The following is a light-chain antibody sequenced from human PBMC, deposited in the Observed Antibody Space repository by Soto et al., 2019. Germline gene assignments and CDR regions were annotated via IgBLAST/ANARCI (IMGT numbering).Light chain of an antibody. CDR3: SSYTAGGTI. CDR1: SGDVGGYYY. Sequence: QSVLTQPASVSGSPGQSITISWTGTSGDVGGYYYVSWYHQLSGKAPTLMISEVSNPPSGISNRFSGSKSGNTASLTISGLQAEDEADYYCSSYTAGGTIFGSGTKVTVL. V-gene: IGLV2-14*01. CDR2: EVS. J-gene: IGLJ1*01.